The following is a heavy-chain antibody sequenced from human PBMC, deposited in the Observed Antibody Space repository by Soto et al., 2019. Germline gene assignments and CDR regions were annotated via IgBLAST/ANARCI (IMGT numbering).Heavy chain of an antibody. CDR3: ARVIRGAYYNSPLDT. V-gene: IGHV1-2*02. CDR2: INPYSGGA. Sequence: ASVKVSCKASGYTFTGYFMHWVRQSPVQGLEWMGWINPYSGGADYAQSFQGRVTMTRDTSISTAYMELSRLRFDDTAVYYCARVIRGAYYNSPLDTWGQGTVVTVSS. D-gene: IGHD3-10*01. CDR1: GYTFTGYF. J-gene: IGHJ5*02.